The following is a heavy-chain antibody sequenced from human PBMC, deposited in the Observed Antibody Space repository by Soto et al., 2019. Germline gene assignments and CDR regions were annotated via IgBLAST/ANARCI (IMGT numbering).Heavy chain of an antibody. CDR2: IKSKVYCGTT. CDR1: DFSYNVVW. J-gene: IGHJ4*01. D-gene: IGHD2-21*01. CDR3: TTEIGRQVVY. Sequence: VGSLRLWYVFSDFSYNVVWMFCVLQAVGNVLYWVVRIKSKVYCGTTDYAAPVMGRFAISRDDSLITLYLQLNSLKTEDTAVYYCTTEIGRQVVYWG. V-gene: IGHV3-15*07.